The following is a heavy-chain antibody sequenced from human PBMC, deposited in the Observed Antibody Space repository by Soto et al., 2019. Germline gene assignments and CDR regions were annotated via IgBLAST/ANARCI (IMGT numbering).Heavy chain of an antibody. V-gene: IGHV4-30-4*01. CDR2: IYYSGST. CDR1: GGSISSGDYY. Sequence: KASETLSLTCTVSGGSISSGDYYWSWIRQPPGKGLEWIGYIYYSGSTYYNPSLKSRVTISVDTSKNQFSLKLSSVTAADTAVYYCARDGITTVTTEDYYYGMDVWGQGTTVTVSS. D-gene: IGHD4-4*01. J-gene: IGHJ6*02. CDR3: ARDGITTVTTEDYYYGMDV.